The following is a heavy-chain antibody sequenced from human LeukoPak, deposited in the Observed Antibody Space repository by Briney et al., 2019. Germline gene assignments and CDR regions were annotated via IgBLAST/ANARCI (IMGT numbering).Heavy chain of an antibody. CDR1: GGSISSGDYY. CDR3: ARDLWGGNYCDY. Sequence: SQTLSLTCTVSGGSISSGDYYWSWIRQPPGKGLEWLGFIYYSGSTYYHPSLKSRVTISVDTSKIQFSLKLSSVAAADTAVYYCARDLWGGNYCDYWGQGTLVTVSS. J-gene: IGHJ4*02. V-gene: IGHV4-30-4*01. CDR2: IYYSGST. D-gene: IGHD2-21*01.